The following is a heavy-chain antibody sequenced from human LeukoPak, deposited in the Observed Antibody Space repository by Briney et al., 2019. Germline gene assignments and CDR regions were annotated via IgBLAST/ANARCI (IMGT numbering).Heavy chain of an antibody. V-gene: IGHV1-69*05. CDR1: GYSFISYA. CDR2: IIPIFGTA. D-gene: IGHD3-22*01. J-gene: IGHJ4*02. Sequence: ASVKVSCKASGYSFISYAISWVRQAPGQGLEWMGGIIPIFGTANYAQKFQGRVTITTDESTSTAYMELSSLRSEDTAVYYCALSYYYDSSGYYPPFGYWGQGTLVTVSS. CDR3: ALSYYYDSSGYYPPFGY.